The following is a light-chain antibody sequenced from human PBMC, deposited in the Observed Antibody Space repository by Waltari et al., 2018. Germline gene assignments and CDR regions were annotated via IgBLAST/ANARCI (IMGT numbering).Light chain of an antibody. CDR3: QQYNSRPWT. V-gene: IGKV1-5*03. CDR1: QSLSSW. CDR2: QAS. Sequence: DLQMTQSPSTLSASVGDSVPITCRASQSLSSWLAWYQQKPGKAPKLLVYQASTLESGVPPRFSGSAFGTEFTLTISSLQPDDFATYYCQQYNSRPWTFGQGTKVEF. J-gene: IGKJ1*01.